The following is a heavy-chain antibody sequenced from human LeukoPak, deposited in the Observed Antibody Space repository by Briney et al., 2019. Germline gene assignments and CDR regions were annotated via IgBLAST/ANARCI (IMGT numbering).Heavy chain of an antibody. CDR2: INPNSGGT. V-gene: IGHV1-2*02. CDR3: ARDRGGNYYDSSGYVDY. CDR1: GYTFTGYY. J-gene: IGHJ4*02. Sequence: ASVKVSCKASGYTFTGYYMHWVRQAPGQGLEWMGWINPNSGGTNYAQKFQGRVTMTRDTSISTAYMELSRLRSDDTAVYYCARDRGGNYYDSSGYVDYWGQGTLVTVSS. D-gene: IGHD3-22*01.